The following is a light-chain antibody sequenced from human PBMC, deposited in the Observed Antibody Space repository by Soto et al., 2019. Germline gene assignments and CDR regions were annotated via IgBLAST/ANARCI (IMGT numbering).Light chain of an antibody. CDR3: QVWGIGGDPPG. Sequence: SYELTQPPSVSLAPGQTAGITCAGHKIGSKSVHWYQQRPGQAPVLVVYDDSDRPSGIPDRFSGSNSGDTATLTFRRVEAGDEADYYCQVWGIGGDPPGFGGGTKLTVL. CDR1: KIGSKS. V-gene: IGLV3-21*02. J-gene: IGLJ2*01. CDR2: DDS.